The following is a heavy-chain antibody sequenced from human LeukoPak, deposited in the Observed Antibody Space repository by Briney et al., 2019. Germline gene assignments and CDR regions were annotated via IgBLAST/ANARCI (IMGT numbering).Heavy chain of an antibody. J-gene: IGHJ4*02. Sequence: ASVKVSCKASGGTFSSYAISWVRQAPGQGLEWMGGIIPIFGTANYAQKFQGRVTITADESTSTAYMELSSLRSEDTAVYYCARGGGVAYRSYYFDYWGQGTLVTVSS. D-gene: IGHD3-16*01. V-gene: IGHV1-69*13. CDR1: GGTFSSYA. CDR3: ARGGGVAYRSYYFDY. CDR2: IIPIFGTA.